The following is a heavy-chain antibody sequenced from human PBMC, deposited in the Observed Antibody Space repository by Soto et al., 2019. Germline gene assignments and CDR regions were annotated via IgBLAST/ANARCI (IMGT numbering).Heavy chain of an antibody. CDR3: ARGRPVPVTMIVGPPNWFDP. CDR1: GGSFSGYY. J-gene: IGHJ5*02. Sequence: SETLSLTCAVYGGSFSGYYWSWIRQPPGKGLEWIGEINHSGSTNYNPSLKSRVTISVDTSKNQFSLKLSSVTAADTAVYYCARGRPVPVTMIVGPPNWFDPWGQGTLVTVSS. CDR2: INHSGST. V-gene: IGHV4-34*01. D-gene: IGHD3-22*01.